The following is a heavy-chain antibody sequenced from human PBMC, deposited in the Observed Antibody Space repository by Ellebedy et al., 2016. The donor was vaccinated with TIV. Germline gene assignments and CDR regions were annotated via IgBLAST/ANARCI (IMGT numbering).Heavy chain of an antibody. V-gene: IGHV3-30*01. CDR2: ISYDGSNK. CDR3: ARTDTYYYDSSGYNAFDI. CDR1: GFTFSSYA. D-gene: IGHD3-22*01. Sequence: PGGSLRPSCAASGFTFSSYAMHWVRQAPGKGLEWVAVISYDGSNKYYADSVKGRFTISRDNSKNTLYLQMNSLRAEDTAVYYCARTDTYYYDSSGYNAFDIWGQGTMVTVSS. J-gene: IGHJ3*02.